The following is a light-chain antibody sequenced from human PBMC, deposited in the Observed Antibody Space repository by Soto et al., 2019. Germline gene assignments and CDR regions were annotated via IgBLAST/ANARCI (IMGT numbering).Light chain of an antibody. CDR1: QRIDTW. CDR3: QQYNSYSWT. CDR2: HAV. J-gene: IGKJ1*01. V-gene: IGKV1-5*01. Sequence: DIQMTQSPSTLSASIGDRVTITCRASQRIDTWLAWYQQKPGTAPKLLIYHAVTLESGVPSRFSGSGSGTEFTLTISSLQPDDFATYYCQQYNSYSWTFGQGTKMDIK.